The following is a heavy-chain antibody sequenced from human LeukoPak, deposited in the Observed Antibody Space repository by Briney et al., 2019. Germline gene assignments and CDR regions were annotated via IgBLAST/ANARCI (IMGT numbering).Heavy chain of an antibody. Sequence: SETLSLTCTVSGGSISSSSYYWGWIRQPPGKGLEWIGSIYYSGSTYYNPSLKSRVTIPVDTSKNQFSLKLSSVTAADTAVYYCARQITAAGTYGMDVWGQGTTVTVSS. CDR3: ARQITAAGTYGMDV. V-gene: IGHV4-39*01. J-gene: IGHJ6*02. CDR1: GGSISSSSYY. D-gene: IGHD6-13*01. CDR2: IYYSGST.